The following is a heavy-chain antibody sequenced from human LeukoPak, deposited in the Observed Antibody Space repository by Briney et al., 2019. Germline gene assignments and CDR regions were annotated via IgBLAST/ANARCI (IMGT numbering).Heavy chain of an antibody. Sequence: GGSLRLSCAASGFTFSSYWMHWVRQAPGKGLMWVSRINSDGSSSSYADSVKGRFTISRDNAENTLYLQMDSLRAEDTAVYYCARSCTTTSCRGYFDTWGQGTLVTVSS. CDR1: GFTFSSYW. J-gene: IGHJ4*02. CDR3: ARSCTTTSCRGYFDT. D-gene: IGHD2-2*01. V-gene: IGHV3-74*01. CDR2: INSDGSSS.